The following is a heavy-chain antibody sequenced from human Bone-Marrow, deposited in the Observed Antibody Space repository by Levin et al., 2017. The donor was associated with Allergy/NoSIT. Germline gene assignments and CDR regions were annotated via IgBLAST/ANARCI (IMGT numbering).Heavy chain of an antibody. Sequence: GESLKISCAASGFSFTSYGMHWFRQAPGKGLEWVALVWYDGSQTYYAESVKGRFTVSRDTSKNTVYLQMDSLRVEDTAVYYCARDLEYYYESGSSSTTLFDYWGQGTLVTVSS. CDR3: ARDLEYYYESGSSSTTLFDY. CDR2: VWYDGSQT. J-gene: IGHJ4*02. V-gene: IGHV3-33*01. CDR1: GFSFTSYG. D-gene: IGHD3-10*01.